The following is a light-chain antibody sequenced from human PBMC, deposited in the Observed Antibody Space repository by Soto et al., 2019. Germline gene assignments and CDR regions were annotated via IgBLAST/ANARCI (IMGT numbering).Light chain of an antibody. CDR1: QSISNSY. CDR3: QQYGSSLFT. Sequence: EIVLTQSPGTLSLSPGERATLSCRASQSISNSYLAWYQQKPGQAPRLLVYGASSRATGIPDRFSGSGSGTDFTLTISILEPEDLAMYYCQQYGSSLFTFGPGTKVDVK. V-gene: IGKV3-20*01. J-gene: IGKJ3*01. CDR2: GAS.